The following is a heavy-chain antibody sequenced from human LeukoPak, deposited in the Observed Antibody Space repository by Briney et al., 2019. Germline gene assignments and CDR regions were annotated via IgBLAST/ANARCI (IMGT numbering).Heavy chain of an antibody. J-gene: IGHJ4*02. CDR3: ARRSSRAADFDY. V-gene: IGHV4-39*01. D-gene: IGHD6-13*01. CDR1: GGSISSNSYY. Sequence: SETLSLTCTVSGGSISSNSYYWGWIRQPPGKGLEWIGSIYYSGTAYYNPSLESRVTISVDTSMHQFSLKMSSVTAADTAVYYCARRSSRAADFDYWGQGTLVTVSS. CDR2: IYYSGTA.